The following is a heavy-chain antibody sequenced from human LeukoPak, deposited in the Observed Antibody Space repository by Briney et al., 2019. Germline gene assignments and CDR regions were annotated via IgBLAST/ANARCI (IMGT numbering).Heavy chain of an antibody. D-gene: IGHD3-9*01. Sequence: SETLSLTCTVSGGSISSYYWSWIRQPPGKGLEWIGYIYYSGSTNYNPSLKSRVTISVDTSKNQFSLKLSSLTAADTAVYYCARYFDWLLSYDAFDIWGQGTMVTVSS. V-gene: IGHV4-59*01. J-gene: IGHJ3*02. CDR2: IYYSGST. CDR3: ARYFDWLLSYDAFDI. CDR1: GGSISSYY.